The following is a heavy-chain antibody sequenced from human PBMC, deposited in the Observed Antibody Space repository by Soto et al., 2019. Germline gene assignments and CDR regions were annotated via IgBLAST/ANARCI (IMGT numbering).Heavy chain of an antibody. J-gene: IGHJ6*03. CDR2: INAGNGNT. CDR3: ARGWWCSGGSCYSRNYYYYTDV. Sequence: ASVKVSCKASGCTFTSYAMHWVRQAPGQRLEWMGWINAGNGNTKYSQKFQGRVTITRDTSASTAYMELSSLRSEDTAVYYCARGWWCSGGSCYSRNYYYYTDVWGKGTTVTVSS. D-gene: IGHD2-15*01. V-gene: IGHV1-3*01. CDR1: GCTFTSYA.